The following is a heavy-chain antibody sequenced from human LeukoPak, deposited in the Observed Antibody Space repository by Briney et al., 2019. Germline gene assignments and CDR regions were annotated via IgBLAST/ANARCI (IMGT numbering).Heavy chain of an antibody. J-gene: IGHJ4*02. CDR2: ISAYNGNT. CDR1: GYTFTGYY. Sequence: ASVKVSCKASGYTFTGYYMHWVRQAPGQGLEWMGWISAYNGNTNYAQKLQGRVTMTTDTSTSTAYMELRSLRSDDTAVYYCARREGYYDSSGRNLDYWGQGTLVTVSS. D-gene: IGHD3-22*01. CDR3: ARREGYYDSSGRNLDY. V-gene: IGHV1-18*04.